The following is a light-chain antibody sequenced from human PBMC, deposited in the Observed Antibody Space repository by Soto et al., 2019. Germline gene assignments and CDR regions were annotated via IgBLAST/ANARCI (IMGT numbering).Light chain of an antibody. CDR3: SSYTSSSPPVV. CDR2: DVS. V-gene: IGLV2-14*01. CDR1: SSDVGGYNY. Sequence: QSALTQPASVSGSPGQSITISCTGTSSDVGGYNYVSWYQQHPGKAPKLMSYDVSNRPSGVSNRFSGSKSGNTASLTISGLQAEDEADYYCSSYTSSSPPVVFGGGTKVTVL. J-gene: IGLJ2*01.